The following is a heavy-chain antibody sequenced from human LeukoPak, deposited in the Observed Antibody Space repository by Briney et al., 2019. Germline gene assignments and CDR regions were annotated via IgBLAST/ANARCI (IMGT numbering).Heavy chain of an antibody. Sequence: GESLKISCKGPGYSFTSYWIGWVRQMPGKGLEWMGIIYPGDSDTRYSPSFQGQVTISADKSISTAYLQWSSLKASDTAMYYCARPRFDYYDSSGYFDYWGQGTLVTVSS. D-gene: IGHD3-22*01. V-gene: IGHV5-51*01. J-gene: IGHJ4*02. CDR3: ARPRFDYYDSSGYFDY. CDR1: GYSFTSYW. CDR2: IYPGDSDT.